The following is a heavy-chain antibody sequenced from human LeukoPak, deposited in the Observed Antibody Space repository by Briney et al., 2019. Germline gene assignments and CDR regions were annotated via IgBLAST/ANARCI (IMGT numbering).Heavy chain of an antibody. D-gene: IGHD6-13*01. CDR3: ARDFSGDSSSWYGFTRYHYYYYYMDV. V-gene: IGHV3-48*01. J-gene: IGHJ6*03. CDR1: GFTFSSYS. Sequence: PGGSLRLSCAASGFTFSSYSMNWVRQAPGKGLEWVSYISSSSSTIYYADSVKGRFTISRDNAKNSLYLQMNSLRAEDTAVYYCARDFSGDSSSWYGFTRYHYYYYYMDVWGKGTTVTVSS. CDR2: ISSSSSTI.